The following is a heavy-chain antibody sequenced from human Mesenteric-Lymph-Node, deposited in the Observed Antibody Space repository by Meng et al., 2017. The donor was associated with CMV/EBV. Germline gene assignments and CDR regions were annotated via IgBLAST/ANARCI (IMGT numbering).Heavy chain of an antibody. CDR1: GYTFIGYY. J-gene: IGHJ6*02. CDR3: ARTPVGYCSSTSCYKAYYGMDV. Sequence: ASVKVSCKASGYTFIGYYMHWVRQAPGQGLEWMGWINPNSGGTNYAQKFQGRVTMTRDTSISTAYMELSRLRSDDTAVYYCARTPVGYCSSTSCYKAYYGMDVWGQGTTVTVSS. V-gene: IGHV1-2*02. D-gene: IGHD2-2*02. CDR2: INPNSGGT.